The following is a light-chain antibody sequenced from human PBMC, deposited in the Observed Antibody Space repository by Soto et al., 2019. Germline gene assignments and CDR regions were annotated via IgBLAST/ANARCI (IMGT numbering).Light chain of an antibody. V-gene: IGLV2-14*01. J-gene: IGLJ1*01. Sequence: QSALTQPASVSGSPGQSITISCTVTSSDVGVYNYVSWYQQHPGKAPKLMIYDVSNRPSGVSNRFSGSKSGNTASLTISGLQAEDEADYYCSSYTSSSTLYVFGTGTKLTVL. CDR3: SSYTSSSTLYV. CDR2: DVS. CDR1: SSDVGVYNY.